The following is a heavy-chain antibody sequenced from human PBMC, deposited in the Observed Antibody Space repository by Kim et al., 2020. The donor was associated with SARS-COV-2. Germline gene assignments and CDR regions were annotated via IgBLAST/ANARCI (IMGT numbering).Heavy chain of an antibody. Sequence: SVKGRFTKSRDSSKNTLYLKMNRLRAEDTAVYYCAKDGGAYCGGDCYSNYWGQGTLVTVSS. D-gene: IGHD2-21*01. CDR3: AKDGGAYCGGDCYSNY. J-gene: IGHJ4*02. V-gene: IGHV3-30*02.